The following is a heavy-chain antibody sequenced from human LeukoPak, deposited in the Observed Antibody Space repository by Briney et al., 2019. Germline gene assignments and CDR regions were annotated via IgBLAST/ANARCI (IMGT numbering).Heavy chain of an antibody. V-gene: IGHV4-34*08. D-gene: IGHD5-12*01. CDR2: INQGGST. CDR1: GFIFSSYA. CDR3: ARRGIWIQWNFEY. Sequence: GSLRLSCAASGFIFSSYAVTWVRQSPEKGLEWIAEINQGGSTIYNPSLKNRVTMSIDTTRKHISLQLASLTAADTAVYFCARRGIWIQWNFEYWGQGVLVTVSS. J-gene: IGHJ4*02.